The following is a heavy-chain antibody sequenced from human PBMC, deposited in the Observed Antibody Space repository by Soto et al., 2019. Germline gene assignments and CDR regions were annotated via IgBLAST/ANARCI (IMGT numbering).Heavy chain of an antibody. V-gene: IGHV1-58*02. D-gene: IGHD1-26*01. CDR1: GFDVGSLG. Sequence: SVEVSCKASGFDVGSLGIQFLRKIRGRGLEWIGWIVVVSGSTNYARQFQGRVAISRDMSSSTAYLDLYDLKSDDTAVYFCSADHPHMAMGWPVWGQGTTVTVSS. CDR3: SADHPHMAMGWPV. CDR2: IVVVSGST. J-gene: IGHJ6*02.